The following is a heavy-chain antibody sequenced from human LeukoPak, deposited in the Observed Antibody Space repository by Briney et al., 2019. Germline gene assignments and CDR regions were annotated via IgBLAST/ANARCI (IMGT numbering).Heavy chain of an antibody. D-gene: IGHD3-22*01. CDR3: AKVVVGRGYYDY. V-gene: IGHV3-21*04. J-gene: IGHJ4*02. Sequence: GGSLRLSCAASGFTFNNYIMNWVRQAPGKGLEWVSSISSSSDYIYYADSVKGRFTISRDNSKNTLYLQMNSLRAEDTAVYYCAKVVVGRGYYDYWGQGTLVTVSS. CDR1: GFTFNNYI. CDR2: ISSSSDYI.